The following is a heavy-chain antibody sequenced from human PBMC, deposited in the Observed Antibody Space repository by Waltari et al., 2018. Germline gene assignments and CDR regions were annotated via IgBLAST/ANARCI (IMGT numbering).Heavy chain of an antibody. Sequence: QVQLQESGPGLVKPSETLSLTCTVSGDSINNHHWAWIRQPPGKGLEWIGSIYYSGSTYYNPSLKSRVTISVDTSKNQFSLKLSSVTAADTAVYYCARGITMIVVVMEYYFDYWGQGTLVTVSS. J-gene: IGHJ4*02. CDR1: GDSINNHH. CDR2: IYYSGST. CDR3: ARGITMIVVVMEYYFDY. V-gene: IGHV4-59*05. D-gene: IGHD3-22*01.